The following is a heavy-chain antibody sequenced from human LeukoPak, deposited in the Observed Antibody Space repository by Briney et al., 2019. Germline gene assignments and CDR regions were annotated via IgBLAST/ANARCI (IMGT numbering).Heavy chain of an antibody. D-gene: IGHD5-12*01. CDR1: GFTFSTYS. CDR2: IRSDGIT. V-gene: IGHV3-53*01. CDR3: ASTLIIRGYDHDQYY. Sequence: PGGSLRLSCAASGFTFSTYSMNWVRQAPGKGLEWVSVIRSDGITYYADSVKGRFTISRDNSINTLYLQMSSLRAEDTALYYCASTLIIRGYDHDQYYWGQGTLVTVSS. J-gene: IGHJ4*02.